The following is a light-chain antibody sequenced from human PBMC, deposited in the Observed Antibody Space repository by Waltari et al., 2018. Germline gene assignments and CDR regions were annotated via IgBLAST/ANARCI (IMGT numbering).Light chain of an antibody. CDR2: HAS. CDR1: QSLSNNY. V-gene: IGKV3-20*01. CDR3: QQYGTSSLS. Sequence: EIVLTQSPGTLSLSPGERATLSCRASQSLSNNYLAWYQQKPGQAPRLLIDHASSRTTGIPDRFGGSGSGTDFTLSISRVEPEDFAVYYCQQYGTSSLSFGGGTKVEIK. J-gene: IGKJ4*01.